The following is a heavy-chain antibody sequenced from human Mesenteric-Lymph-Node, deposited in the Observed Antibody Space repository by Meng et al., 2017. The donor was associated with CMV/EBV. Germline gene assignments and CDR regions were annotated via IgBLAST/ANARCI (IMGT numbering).Heavy chain of an antibody. V-gene: IGHV3-21*01. Sequence: GESLKITCAASGFTFSTYSMNWVRQAPGKGLEWVSFISSTSSYTHYADSVKGRFTISRDNAKNSLYLQMNSLRAEDTAVYYCARDTCGSTSCYGWFDPWGQGTLVTVSS. CDR3: ARDTCGSTSCYGWFDP. CDR2: ISSTSSYT. D-gene: IGHD2-2*01. CDR1: GFTFSTYS. J-gene: IGHJ5*02.